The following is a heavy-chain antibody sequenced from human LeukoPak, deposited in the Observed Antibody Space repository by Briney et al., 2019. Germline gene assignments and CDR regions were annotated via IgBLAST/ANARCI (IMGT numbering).Heavy chain of an antibody. J-gene: IGHJ4*02. CDR2: ISGSGGST. V-gene: IGHV3-23*01. CDR3: AKSGGGSSWYYFDY. D-gene: IGHD6-13*01. Sequence: GGSLRLSCLASGFNSSTYAMRGVRQAPGKGLEWVSAISGSGGSTYYADSVKGRFTISRDNSKNTLFLQMNSLRAEDTAVYYCAKSGGGSSWYYFDYWSQATLVTVSS. CDR1: GFNSSTYA.